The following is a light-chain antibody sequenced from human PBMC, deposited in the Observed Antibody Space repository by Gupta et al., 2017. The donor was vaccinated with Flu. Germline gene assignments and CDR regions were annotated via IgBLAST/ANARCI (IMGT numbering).Light chain of an antibody. CDR3: SSYTSSSIPSV. J-gene: IGLJ1*01. V-gene: IGLV2-14*01. Sequence: QSAPTQPASVSGSPGQSITISCTGTSSDVGGYNYVSWYQQHPGKAPKVIIYEVSNRPSGVSNRFSGSKSGNTASLTISGLQAEDEADYYCSSYTSSSIPSVFGTGTKVTVL. CDR2: EVS. CDR1: SSDVGGYNY.